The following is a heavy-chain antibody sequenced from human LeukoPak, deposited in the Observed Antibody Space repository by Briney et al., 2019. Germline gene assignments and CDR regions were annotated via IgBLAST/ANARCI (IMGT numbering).Heavy chain of an antibody. CDR3: AKGFREGCSSTSCYATPFFDY. Sequence: GGSLRLSCAASGFTFSSYAMSWVRQAPGKGLEWVSAISGSGGSTYYADSMKGRFTISRDNSKNTLYLQMNSLRAEDTAVYYCAKGFREGCSSTSCYATPFFDYWGQGTLVTVS. CDR1: GFTFSSYA. J-gene: IGHJ4*02. CDR2: ISGSGGST. V-gene: IGHV3-23*01. D-gene: IGHD2-2*01.